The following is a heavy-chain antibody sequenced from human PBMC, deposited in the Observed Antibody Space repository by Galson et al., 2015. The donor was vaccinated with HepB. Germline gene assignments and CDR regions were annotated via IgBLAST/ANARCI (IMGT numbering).Heavy chain of an antibody. Sequence: TLSLTCAVYGGSFSGYYWSWIRQPPGKGLEWIGEINHSGSTNYNPSLKSRVTISVDTSKNQFSLKLSSVTAADTAVYYCARGGSTTVTKRYDYWGQGTLVTVSS. J-gene: IGHJ4*02. CDR1: GGSFSGYY. D-gene: IGHD4-17*01. V-gene: IGHV4-34*01. CDR2: INHSGST. CDR3: ARGGSTTVTKRYDY.